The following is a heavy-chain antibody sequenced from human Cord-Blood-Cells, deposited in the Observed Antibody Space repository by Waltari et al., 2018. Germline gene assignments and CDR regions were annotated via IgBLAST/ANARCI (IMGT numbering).Heavy chain of an antibody. CDR2: INHSGRT. CDR3: ARAVGSSWFNY. V-gene: IGHV4-34*01. Sequence: QVQLQQWGAGLLKPSETLSLTCAVYGGSFSGYYWSWIRQPPGKGLEWIGEINHSGRTNYNPSLKSRVTISVDTSKNQFSLKLSSVTAADTAVYYCARAVGSSWFNYWGQGTLVTVSS. CDR1: GGSFSGYY. D-gene: IGHD6-13*01. J-gene: IGHJ4*02.